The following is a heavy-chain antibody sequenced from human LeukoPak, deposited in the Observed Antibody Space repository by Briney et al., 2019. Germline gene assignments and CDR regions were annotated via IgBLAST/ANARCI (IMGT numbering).Heavy chain of an antibody. CDR2: IYISGST. CDR3: ARDQRNGGYDYDYFDY. D-gene: IGHD5-12*01. V-gene: IGHV4-4*07. Sequence: SETLSLTCTVSGDSISSHYWSWLRQPAGKGLEWIGRIYISGSTKYNPSLKSRVTMSVDTSKNQFSLKLSSVTAADTAVYYCARDQRNGGYDYDYFDYWGQGTLVTVSS. J-gene: IGHJ4*02. CDR1: GDSISSHY.